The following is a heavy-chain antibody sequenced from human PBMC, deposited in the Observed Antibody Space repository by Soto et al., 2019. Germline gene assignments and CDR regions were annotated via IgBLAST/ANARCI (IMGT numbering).Heavy chain of an antibody. CDR1: GFTFSSYA. CDR2: VSGSSGSK. CDR3: AKDLCSGTTCYCLEN. D-gene: IGHD1-7*01. J-gene: IGHJ4*02. Sequence: EVQLLESGGGLVQPGGSLRLSCAASGFTFSSYAMSWVRQAPGKGLEWVSSVSGSSGSKSYADSVKGRFTISRDNSKSTVYLQMNSLRAEDTAVYFCAKDLCSGTTCYCLENCGQGTLVTVSS. V-gene: IGHV3-23*01.